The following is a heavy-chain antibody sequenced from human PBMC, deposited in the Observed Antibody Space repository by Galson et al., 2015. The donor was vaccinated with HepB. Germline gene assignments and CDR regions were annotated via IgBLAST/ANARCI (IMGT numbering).Heavy chain of an antibody. D-gene: IGHD4-11*01. J-gene: IGHJ4*02. CDR1: GFTFDTYA. Sequence: SLRLSCAASGFTFDTYAMTWVRQAPGKGLEWVSAISGGGGSTYCADSVRGRFTISRDNSKNTLYLQMNNLRAEDTAVYFCAKDTVTSTLSKWGFDYWGQGTLVTVSS. CDR3: AKDTVTSTLSKWGFDY. V-gene: IGHV3-23*01. CDR2: ISGGGGST.